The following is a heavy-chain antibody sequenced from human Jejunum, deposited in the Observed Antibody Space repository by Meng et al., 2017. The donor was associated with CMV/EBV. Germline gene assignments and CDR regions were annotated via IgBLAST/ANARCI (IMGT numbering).Heavy chain of an antibody. CDR2: ISGNGGST. CDR1: GVTFSRNA. J-gene: IGHJ4*02. D-gene: IGHD6-25*01. Sequence: CAASGVTFSRNAMSWVRQAPGKGLEWVSAISGNGGSTFNADSVEGRFTISRDNSKNTLYLQMNSLRAEDTALYYCAKEGGRGYTFDYWGQGTLVPSPQ. V-gene: IGHV3-23*01. CDR3: AKEGGRGYTFDY.